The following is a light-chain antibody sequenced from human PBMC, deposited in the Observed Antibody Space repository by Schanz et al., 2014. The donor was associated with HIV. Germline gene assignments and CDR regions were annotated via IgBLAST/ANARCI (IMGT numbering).Light chain of an antibody. J-gene: IGLJ2*01. Sequence: QSVLTQPASVSGSPGQSITISCTGTSSDIGHYNYVSWYQQHPGKAPKLMIFDVSNRPSGVSIRFSGSKSGNTASLTISGLQAEDEADYYCSSYTSSSTLVFGGGTKLTVL. CDR1: SSDIGHYNY. CDR2: DVS. CDR3: SSYTSSSTLV. V-gene: IGLV2-14*03.